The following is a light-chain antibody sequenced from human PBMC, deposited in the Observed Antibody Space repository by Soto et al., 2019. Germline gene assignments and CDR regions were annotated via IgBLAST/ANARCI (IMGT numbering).Light chain of an antibody. Sequence: DVVMTQSPLSLPVTLGQPASISCRSSQGLVYGDGHTYLHWFQQRPGQSPRRLIYKVSNRDSGVPDRFIISGSGTNFTLKISWVEAEDFRFYYCMQGTYRPPTFVVGTKVEIK. CDR3: MQGTYRPPT. CDR1: QGLVYGDGHTY. CDR2: KVS. V-gene: IGKV2-30*01. J-gene: IGKJ4*01.